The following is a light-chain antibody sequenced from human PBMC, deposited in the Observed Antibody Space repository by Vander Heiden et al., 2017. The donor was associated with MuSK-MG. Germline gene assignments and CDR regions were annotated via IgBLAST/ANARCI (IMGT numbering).Light chain of an antibody. Sequence: SYELTQPPSVSVAPVQTARITCGGNNIGSKSVHWYQLKPGQAPVLVVHDDRDRPSGIPERFSGSNSENTATLTISSVEAGDEADYHCQVWDDSSDHPIFGGGTELTVL. CDR3: QVWDDSSDHPI. CDR1: NIGSKS. J-gene: IGLJ2*01. V-gene: IGLV3-21*02. CDR2: DDR.